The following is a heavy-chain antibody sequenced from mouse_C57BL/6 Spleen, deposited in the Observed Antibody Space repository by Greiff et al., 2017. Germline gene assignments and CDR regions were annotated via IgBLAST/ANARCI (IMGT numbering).Heavy chain of an antibody. V-gene: IGHV5-6*01. CDR3: ARDGNYDYSMDY. Sequence: EVQLVESGGDLVKPGGSLKLSCAASGFTFSSYGMSWVRQTPDKRLEWVATISSGGSYTYYTDSVKGRFTISRDNAKNTLYLQMSSLKSEDTAMYYCARDGNYDYSMDYWGQGTSVTVSS. J-gene: IGHJ4*01. CDR2: ISSGGSYT. D-gene: IGHD2-1*01. CDR1: GFTFSSYG.